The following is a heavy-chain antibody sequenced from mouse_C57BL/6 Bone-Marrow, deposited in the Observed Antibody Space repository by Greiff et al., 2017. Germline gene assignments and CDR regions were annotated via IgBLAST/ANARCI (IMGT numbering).Heavy chain of an antibody. CDR3: ARPYYYGSSYWYFDV. Sequence: VKLMESGAELVKPGASVKISCKASGYAFSSYWMNWVKQRPGQGLEWIGQIYPGDGDTNYNGKFKGKATLTADKSSSTAYMQLSSLTSEDSAVYFCARPYYYGSSYWYFDVWGTGTTVTVSS. D-gene: IGHD1-1*01. CDR1: GYAFSSYW. CDR2: IYPGDGDT. V-gene: IGHV1-80*01. J-gene: IGHJ1*03.